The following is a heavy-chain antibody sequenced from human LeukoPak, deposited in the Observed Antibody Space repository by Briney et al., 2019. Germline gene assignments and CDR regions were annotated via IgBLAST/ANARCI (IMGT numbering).Heavy chain of an antibody. J-gene: IGHJ4*02. CDR1: GGSFSGYY. CDR3: ARGSLREYFGVVPAHFDY. Sequence: SETLSLTCAVYGGSFSGYYWSWIRQPPGKGLEWIGEINHSGSTNYNPSLKSRVTISVDTSKSQFSLKLSSVTAADTAVYYCARGSLREYFGVVPAHFDYWGQGTLVTVSS. V-gene: IGHV4-34*01. D-gene: IGHD2-2*01. CDR2: INHSGST.